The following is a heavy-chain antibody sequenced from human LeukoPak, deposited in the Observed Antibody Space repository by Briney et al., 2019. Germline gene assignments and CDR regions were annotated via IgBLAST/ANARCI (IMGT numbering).Heavy chain of an antibody. CDR1: GCTFSSYA. V-gene: IGHV1-69*05. CDR3: ARRIYYYDSSGRIIRGYFDY. D-gene: IGHD3-22*01. Sequence: SVKVSCKASGCTFSSYAISWVRQAPGQGLEWLGGIIPIFGTANYAQKFQGRVTITTDESTSTAYMALSSLRSEDTAVYYCARRIYYYDSSGRIIRGYFDYWGQGTLVTVSS. CDR2: IIPIFGTA. J-gene: IGHJ4*02.